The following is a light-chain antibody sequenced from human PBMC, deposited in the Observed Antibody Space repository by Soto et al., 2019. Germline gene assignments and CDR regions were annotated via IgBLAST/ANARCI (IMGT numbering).Light chain of an antibody. CDR1: SGHSDYA. CDR3: QAWGTGGV. J-gene: IGLJ3*02. Sequence: QSVLTQSPSASASPGASVKLTCTLSSGHSDYAIAWHQQQPEKGPRYLMKVTSDGSHTKGDGIPDRFSGSSSGADRYRTTSSLRSDDEADYYCQAWGTGGVFGGGTKLTVL. V-gene: IGLV4-69*01. CDR2: VTSDGSH.